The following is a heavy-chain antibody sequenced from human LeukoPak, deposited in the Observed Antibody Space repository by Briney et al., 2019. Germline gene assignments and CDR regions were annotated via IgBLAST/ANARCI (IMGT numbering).Heavy chain of an antibody. V-gene: IGHV5-51*01. J-gene: IGHJ4*02. D-gene: IGHD3-3*01. CDR3: ARPYTIFGVVMSFDY. Sequence: GESLKISCHGSCYSFTSYWIGWGRPLPGKGLEWMGIIYPSDSDTRCSPYFQSQVTISADKSISTAYLQWSSLKASDTAMYSCARPYTIFGVVMSFDYWGQGTLATVSS. CDR2: IYPSDSDT. CDR1: CYSFTSYW.